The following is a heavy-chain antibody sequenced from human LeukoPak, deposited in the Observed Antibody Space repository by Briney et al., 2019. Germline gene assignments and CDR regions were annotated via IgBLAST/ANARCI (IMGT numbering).Heavy chain of an antibody. J-gene: IGHJ6*02. V-gene: IGHV3-13*01. CDR1: GFTFSSYD. D-gene: IGHD6-6*01. Sequence: GGSLRLSCAASGFTFSSYDMHWVRQTTGKGLEWVSSIRIAGDTYYPGSVKGRFTISRENAKNSLYLQMNSLRAGDTAVYYCARAPPYSGASWGYYGMDVWGQGTTVTVSS. CDR2: IRIAGDT. CDR3: ARAPPYSGASWGYYGMDV.